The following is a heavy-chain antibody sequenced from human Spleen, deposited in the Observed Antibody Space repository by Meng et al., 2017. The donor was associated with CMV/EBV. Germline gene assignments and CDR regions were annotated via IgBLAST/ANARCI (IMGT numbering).Heavy chain of an antibody. CDR3: ARESDYCTTISCPFDP. Sequence: ASVKVSCKTAGYTFTAYYIHWVRQAPGQGLEWMGWISAYTGNTNYAQRLQGRVTMTTDTSTDTVYMEVRSLTSDDTATYYCARESDYCTTISCPFDPWGQGTLVTVSS. V-gene: IGHV1-18*04. CDR1: GYTFTAYY. J-gene: IGHJ5*02. D-gene: IGHD2-8*01. CDR2: ISAYTGNT.